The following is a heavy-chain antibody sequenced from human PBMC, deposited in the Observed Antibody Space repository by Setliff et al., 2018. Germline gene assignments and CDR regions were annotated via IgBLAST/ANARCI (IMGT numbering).Heavy chain of an antibody. V-gene: IGHV1-8*02. J-gene: IGHJ4*02. D-gene: IGHD6-13*01. CDR3: ARDREAAADY. CDR1: GYTFINYE. Sequence: ASVKVSCKASGYTFINYEINWVRQATGQGLEWMGGMNPNNGNTGYAQKFQGRVTMTRNTSISTAYMELSSLRSEDTAVYYCARDREAAADYWGQGTLVTVSS. CDR2: MNPNNGNT.